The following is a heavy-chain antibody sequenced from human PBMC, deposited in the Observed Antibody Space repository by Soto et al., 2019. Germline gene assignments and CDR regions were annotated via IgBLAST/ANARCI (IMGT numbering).Heavy chain of an antibody. J-gene: IGHJ6*02. Sequence: GASVKVSCKSSGGIFTASAISWVRQAPGQGPEWMGGVIPMFGTANYPQRFQGRVTISADKSISTAYLQWSSLKASDTAMYYCARLGEVVTFGYGLDVWGQGTTVTVSS. CDR2: VIPMFGTA. CDR3: ARLGEVVTFGYGLDV. D-gene: IGHD3-16*01. V-gene: IGHV1-69*06. CDR1: GGIFTASA.